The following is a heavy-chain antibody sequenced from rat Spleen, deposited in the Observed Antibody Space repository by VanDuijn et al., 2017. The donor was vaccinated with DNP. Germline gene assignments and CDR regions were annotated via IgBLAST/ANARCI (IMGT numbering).Heavy chain of an antibody. CDR1: GFIFSNYD. J-gene: IGHJ2*01. CDR3: ARHVLPLRVWDY. D-gene: IGHD4-1*01. V-gene: IGHV5-25*01. Sequence: EVQLLESGGGLVQPGRSLKLSCVASGFIFSNYDMAWVRQAPTKGLEWVASISTGGGSTYYRDSVKGRFTVSRDNAESTLHLQMDSLRSDDMATYYCARHVLPLRVWDYWGQGVMVTVSS. CDR2: ISTGGGST.